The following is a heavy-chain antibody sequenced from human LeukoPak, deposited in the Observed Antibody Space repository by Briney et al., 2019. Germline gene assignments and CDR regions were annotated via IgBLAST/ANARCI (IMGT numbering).Heavy chain of an antibody. CDR3: ARNIVATIFSPWRPHVYFDY. CDR2: INPNSGGT. CDR1: GYTFTGYY. V-gene: IGHV1-2*02. J-gene: IGHJ4*02. D-gene: IGHD5-12*01. Sequence: ASVKVSCKASGYTFTGYYMHWVRQAPGQGLEWMGWINPNSGGTNYAQKFQGRVTMTRDTSISTAYMELSRLRSDDTAVYYCARNIVATIFSPWRPHVYFDYWGQGTLVTVSS.